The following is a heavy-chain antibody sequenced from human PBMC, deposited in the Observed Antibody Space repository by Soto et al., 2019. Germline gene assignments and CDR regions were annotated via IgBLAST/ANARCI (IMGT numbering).Heavy chain of an antibody. CDR1: GFSFSDFA. CDR2: ISKDASRQ. J-gene: IGHJ4*02. Sequence: QVKLVESGGGVVQPGNSLALSCVASGFSFSDFAMHWVRQGPGKGLEWVGRISKDASRQFCAESLEGRAPLSRDNSLNTVAFRMTNLTSEDIANYYCPPATTATGQWGQGVPVSVSS. CDR3: PPATTATGQ. V-gene: IGHV3-30*14.